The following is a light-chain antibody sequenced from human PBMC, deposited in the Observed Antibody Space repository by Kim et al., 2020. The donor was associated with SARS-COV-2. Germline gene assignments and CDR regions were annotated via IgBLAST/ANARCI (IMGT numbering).Light chain of an antibody. Sequence: SYELTQPPSVSVSPGQTASIPCSGDKLGDKYACWYQQKPGQSPVLVIYQGSKRPSGIPERFSGSNSGNTATLTISGTQAMDEADYYCQAWDSSTVVFGGGTQLTVL. V-gene: IGLV3-1*01. CDR3: QAWDSSTVV. CDR2: QGS. CDR1: KLGDKY. J-gene: IGLJ2*01.